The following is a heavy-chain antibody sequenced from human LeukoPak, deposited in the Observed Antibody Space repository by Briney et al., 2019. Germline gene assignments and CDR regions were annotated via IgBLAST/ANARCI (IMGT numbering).Heavy chain of an antibody. V-gene: IGHV3-23*01. J-gene: IGHJ5*02. Sequence: GGSLRLSCAASGFTLSSYAMTWVRQAPGRGLEWVSSVDGGGGGTYYADSVKGRFTISRDNARNSLYLQMNNLRGEDTAIYYCARDAGNSGYGCDLWGQGTLVTVSS. CDR3: ARDAGNSGYGCDL. CDR2: VDGGGGGT. CDR1: GFTLSSYA. D-gene: IGHD5-12*01.